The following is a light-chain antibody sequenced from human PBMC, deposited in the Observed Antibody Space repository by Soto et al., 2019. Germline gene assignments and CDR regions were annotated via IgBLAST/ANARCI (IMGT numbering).Light chain of an antibody. CDR1: SSNIGAGYD. CDR2: VNT. Sequence: QSVLTQPPSVSGAPGQRVTISCTGNSSNIGAGYDVHWYQQLPGTAPKLLIFVNTNRPSGVPDRFSGSKSGTSASLAITGLQAEDEADYHCQSYDSSRIVVFGGGTQLTVL. J-gene: IGLJ3*02. V-gene: IGLV1-40*01. CDR3: QSYDSSRIVV.